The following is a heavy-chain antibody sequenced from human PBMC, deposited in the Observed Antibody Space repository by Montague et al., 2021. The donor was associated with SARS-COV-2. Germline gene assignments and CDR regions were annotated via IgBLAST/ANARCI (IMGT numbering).Heavy chain of an antibody. J-gene: IGHJ4*02. V-gene: IGHV4-59*01. CDR3: ARVGAYGDYPTPPTFDY. CDR2: ISDCGST. D-gene: IGHD4-17*01. Sequence: SETLSLTCTVPGGSISSFSWTWFRQTPGKGLHRFGYISDCGSTKYNPSLTSRVTISVDTSKNQFSLKLSSVNAADTAVSYCARVGAYGDYPTPPTFDYWGQGTLVTVSS. CDR1: GGSISSFS.